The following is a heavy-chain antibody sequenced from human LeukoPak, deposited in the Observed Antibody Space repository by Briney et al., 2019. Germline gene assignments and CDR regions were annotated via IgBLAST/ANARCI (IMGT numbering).Heavy chain of an antibody. CDR1: GGPISGYH. CDR3: ARRNDFDI. J-gene: IGHJ3*02. Sequence: PSETLSLTCTVSGGPISGYHWSWIRQPPGKGLEWIGYIYSSETTEYKPSLKSRVTISADTSKNQFSLKLTSVTAADTAICYCARRNDFDIWGQGTMVTVSS. V-gene: IGHV4-4*08. CDR2: IYSSETT.